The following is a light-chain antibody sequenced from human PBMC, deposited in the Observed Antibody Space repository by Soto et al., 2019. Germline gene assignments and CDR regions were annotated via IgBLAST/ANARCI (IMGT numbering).Light chain of an antibody. J-gene: IGLJ3*02. CDR2: DVS. CDR1: SSDVGAHHS. CDR3: GSFTDTGTVM. V-gene: IGLV2-14*03. Sequence: QSALTQPASVSGSPGQSFTISCTGTSSDVGAHHSVSWYQQHPGKAPKLIIFDVSNRPSGVSNRFSGSKSGNTASLTISGLTDEDDDDYYCGSFTDTGTVMFGGGTKLTVL.